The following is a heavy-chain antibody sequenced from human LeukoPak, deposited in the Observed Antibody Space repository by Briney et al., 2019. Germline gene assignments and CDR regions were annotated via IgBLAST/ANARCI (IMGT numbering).Heavy chain of an antibody. D-gene: IGHD6-19*01. Sequence: ASVKASCKASGYTFTSYGISWVRQAPGQGLEWMGWISAYNGNTNYAQKLQGRVTMTTDTSTSTAYMELRSLRSDDTAVYYCARVSYSSGWYGNDAFDIWGQGTMVTVSS. CDR2: ISAYNGNT. J-gene: IGHJ3*02. CDR1: GYTFTSYG. CDR3: ARVSYSSGWYGNDAFDI. V-gene: IGHV1-18*01.